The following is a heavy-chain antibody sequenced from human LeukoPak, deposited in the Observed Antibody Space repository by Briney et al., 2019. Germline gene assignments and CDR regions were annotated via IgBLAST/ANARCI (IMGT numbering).Heavy chain of an antibody. D-gene: IGHD1-26*01. CDR3: ARRSGTYGSNDY. J-gene: IGHJ4*02. CDR2: IYPGDSDA. Sequence: GESLKISCKGSGYSFTTYWIAWVRQMPGKGLEWMGIIYPGDSDARYSPSFQGQVTTSADKSISTAYLQWSSLKASDTAMYYCARRSGTYGSNDYWGQGTLVTVSS. CDR1: GYSFTTYW. V-gene: IGHV5-51*01.